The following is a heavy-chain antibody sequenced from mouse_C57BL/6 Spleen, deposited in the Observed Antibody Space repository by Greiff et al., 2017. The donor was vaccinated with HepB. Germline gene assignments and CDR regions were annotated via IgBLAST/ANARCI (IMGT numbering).Heavy chain of an antibody. V-gene: IGHV3-1*01. CDR1: GYSITSGYD. Sequence: VQLKESGPGMVKPSQSLSLTCTVTGYSITSGYDWHWIRHFPGNKLEWMGYISYSGSTNYNPSLKSRISITHDTSKNHFFLKLNSVTTEDTATYYCARESVANWYFDVWGTGTTVTVSS. J-gene: IGHJ1*03. CDR3: ARESVANWYFDV. CDR2: ISYSGST. D-gene: IGHD1-1*01.